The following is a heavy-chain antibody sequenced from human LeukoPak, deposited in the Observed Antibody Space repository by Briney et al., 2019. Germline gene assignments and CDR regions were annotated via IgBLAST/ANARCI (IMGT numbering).Heavy chain of an antibody. V-gene: IGHV3-21*01. CDR2: ISSSSSYI. CDR3: ARDQTIYGGGAFDI. J-gene: IGHJ3*02. CDR1: GFTFSSYE. Sequence: GGSLRLSCAASGFTFSSYEMNWVRQAPGKGLEWVSSISSSSSYIYYADSVKGRFTISRDNAKNSLYLQMNSLRAEDTAVYYCARDQTIYGGGAFDIWGQGTMVTVSS. D-gene: IGHD4-17*01.